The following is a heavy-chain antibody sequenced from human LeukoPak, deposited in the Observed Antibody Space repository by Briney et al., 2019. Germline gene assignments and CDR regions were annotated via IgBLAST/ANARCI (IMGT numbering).Heavy chain of an antibody. J-gene: IGHJ6*02. CDR3: AREGYYDSSAFTYYYYHGMDV. V-gene: IGHV1-18*01. D-gene: IGHD3-22*01. CDR2: ISAYNGNT. Sequence: ASVKVSCKASGYTFTSYGISWVRQAPGQGLEWMGWISAYNGNTNYAQKLQGRVTMTTDTSTSTAYMELRSLRSDDTAVYYCAREGYYDSSAFTYYYYHGMDVWGQGTTVTVSS. CDR1: GYTFTSYG.